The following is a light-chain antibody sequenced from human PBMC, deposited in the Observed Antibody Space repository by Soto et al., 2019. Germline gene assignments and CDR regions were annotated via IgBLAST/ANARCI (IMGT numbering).Light chain of an antibody. J-gene: IGKJ5*01. CDR2: GAS. CDR3: QHLNSYSL. CDR1: QDISYY. Sequence: DIQMTQSPSSLSASVGERVTITCRANQDISYYLAWYQQKQGKVPKLLIYGASTLQSGVPPRFSGSGSGTDFTPTISSLQPEDFATDYCQHLNSYSLFGQGPRLENK. V-gene: IGKV1-27*01.